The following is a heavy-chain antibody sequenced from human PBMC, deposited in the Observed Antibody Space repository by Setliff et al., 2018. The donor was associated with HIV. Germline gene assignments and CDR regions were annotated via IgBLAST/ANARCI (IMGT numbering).Heavy chain of an antibody. Sequence: GGSLRLSCAASGFTFSNYWMSWVRQAPGKGLEWVANIKQDGSEKYYVDSVKGRFTISRDNAKKSLYLQMNSLRDEDTALYYCARGRRVSSNYYYYYYMDVWGKGTTVTVSS. CDR2: IKQDGSEK. J-gene: IGHJ6*03. CDR3: ARGRRVSSNYYYYYYMDV. CDR1: GFTFSNYW. V-gene: IGHV3-7*03. D-gene: IGHD2-2*01.